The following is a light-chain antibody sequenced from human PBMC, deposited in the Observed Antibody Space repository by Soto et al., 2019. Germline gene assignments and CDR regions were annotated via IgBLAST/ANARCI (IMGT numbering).Light chain of an antibody. Sequence: ETAMTQSPVTLSLSPGERATLSCRASQTVGDNVAWYRQKPGQPPSLLIYGASTRAPGVPARFSGSGPGTDFILTISSLQSEDFGFYYCQQYNNWPLGKFGQGTRVEI. CDR1: QTVGDN. CDR2: GAS. V-gene: IGKV3-15*01. J-gene: IGKJ1*01. CDR3: QQYNNWPLGK.